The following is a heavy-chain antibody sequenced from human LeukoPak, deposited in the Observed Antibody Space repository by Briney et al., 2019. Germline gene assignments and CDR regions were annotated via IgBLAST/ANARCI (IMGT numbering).Heavy chain of an antibody. CDR1: GFTFSDYY. J-gene: IGHJ3*02. D-gene: IGHD1-26*01. V-gene: IGHV3-11*01. CDR3: ARTPSREDAFDI. CDR2: ISSSGSTI. Sequence: GGSLRLSCAASGFTFSDYYMSWIRQAPGKGLEWVSYISSSGSTIYYAGSVKGRFTISRDNAKNSLYLQMNSLRAEDTAVYYCARTPSREDAFDIWGQGTMVTVSS.